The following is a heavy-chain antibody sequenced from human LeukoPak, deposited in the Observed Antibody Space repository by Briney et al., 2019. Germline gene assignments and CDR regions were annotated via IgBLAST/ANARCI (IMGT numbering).Heavy chain of an antibody. CDR2: ISSSSSYI. D-gene: IGHD2-15*01. Sequence: PGGSLRLSCAASGFTFSNYSMNWVRQAPGKGLEWVSSISSSSSYIYYADSVKGRFTISRDNAKNSLYLQMNSLRAEDTAVYYCARVGVAATQGNDYWGQGTLVTVSS. V-gene: IGHV3-21*01. J-gene: IGHJ4*02. CDR1: GFTFSNYS. CDR3: ARVGVAATQGNDY.